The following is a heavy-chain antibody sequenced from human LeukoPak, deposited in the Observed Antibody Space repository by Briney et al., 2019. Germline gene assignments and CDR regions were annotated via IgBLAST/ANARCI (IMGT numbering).Heavy chain of an antibody. Sequence: GRSLRLSCAASEFIFSDYGMHWVRQAPGKGLEWVAAIWYDGSNIFYADSVKGRFTISRDNSKNALYLQMNSLRAEDTADYYCAKEGDRGEALYYYYMDVWGNGTTVTVSS. CDR3: AKEGDRGEALYYYYMDV. CDR2: IWYDGSNI. V-gene: IGHV3-33*06. J-gene: IGHJ6*03. CDR1: EFIFSDYG. D-gene: IGHD3-10*01.